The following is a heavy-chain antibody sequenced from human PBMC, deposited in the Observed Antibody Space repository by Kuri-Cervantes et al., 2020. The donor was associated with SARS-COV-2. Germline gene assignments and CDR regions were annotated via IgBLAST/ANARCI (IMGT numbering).Heavy chain of an antibody. CDR3: ARARGVVPAAMADY. Sequence: KVSCKASGYTFTSYWIGWVRQMPGKGLEWMGIIYPGDSDTRYSPSFQGQVTISADKSISTAYLQWSSLKASDTAMYYCARARGVVPAAMADYWGQGTLVTVSS. D-gene: IGHD2-2*01. CDR1: GYTFTSYW. CDR2: IYPGDSDT. V-gene: IGHV5-51*01. J-gene: IGHJ4*02.